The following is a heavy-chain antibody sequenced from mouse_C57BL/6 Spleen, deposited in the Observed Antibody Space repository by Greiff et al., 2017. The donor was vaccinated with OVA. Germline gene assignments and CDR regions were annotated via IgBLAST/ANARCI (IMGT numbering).Heavy chain of an antibody. CDR1: GYSITSGYD. CDR2: ISYSGST. D-gene: IGHD1-1*01. CDR3: ARERYYGSEAWFAY. Sequence: EVQVVESGPGMVKPSQSLSLTCTVTGYSITSGYDWHWIRHFPGNKLEWMGYISYSGSTNYNPSLKSRISITHDTSKNHFFLKLNSVTTEDTATYYCARERYYGSEAWFAYWGQGTLVTVSA. V-gene: IGHV3-1*01. J-gene: IGHJ3*01.